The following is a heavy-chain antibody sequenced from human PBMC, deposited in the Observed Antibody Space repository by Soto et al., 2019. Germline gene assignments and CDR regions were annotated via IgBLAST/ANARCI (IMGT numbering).Heavy chain of an antibody. J-gene: IGHJ4*02. Sequence: EVQLLESGGGLVQPGGSLRLPGAASGLTFSTYAMSWVRQAPGKGREWVSVISGGGNRIYYPDSVKGRFTISRDNSKNTLYLQMNSLRDEDTAIYYCAKERRLERGDFDYWGQGTLVTVSS. CDR1: GLTFSTYA. D-gene: IGHD1-1*01. CDR3: AKERRLERGDFDY. V-gene: IGHV3-23*01. CDR2: ISGGGNRI.